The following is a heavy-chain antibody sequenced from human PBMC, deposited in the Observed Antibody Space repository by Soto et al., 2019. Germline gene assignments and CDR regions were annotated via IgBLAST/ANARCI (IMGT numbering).Heavy chain of an antibody. Sequence: GASVKVSCKASGYTFTSFYMHWVRQAPGQGLEWMGVINPTGGSTTYAQKFQGRVTMTRDTSTSTVYMELSSLTSEDTAFYYCARDPYDDYANGDXWGQGTQVTVSX. V-gene: IGHV1-46*01. D-gene: IGHD4-17*01. CDR3: ARDPYDDYANGDX. J-gene: IGHJ5*02. CDR1: GYTFTSFY. CDR2: INPTGGST.